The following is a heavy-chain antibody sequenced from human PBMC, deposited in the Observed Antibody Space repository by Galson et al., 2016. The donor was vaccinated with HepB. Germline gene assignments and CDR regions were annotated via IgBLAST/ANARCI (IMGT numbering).Heavy chain of an antibody. D-gene: IGHD1-26*01. CDR2: IDDGGRST. CDR1: GFTFSSSA. CDR3: AKDFGILVGASTY. J-gene: IGHJ4*02. Sequence: SLRLSCAASGFTFSSSAMAWVRQAPRKRLEWVSTIDDGGRSTHYADSVEGRFTISRDNSRNTLYLQMDSLRADDTAVYYCAKDFGILVGASTYWGQGTLVTVSS. V-gene: IGHV3-23*01.